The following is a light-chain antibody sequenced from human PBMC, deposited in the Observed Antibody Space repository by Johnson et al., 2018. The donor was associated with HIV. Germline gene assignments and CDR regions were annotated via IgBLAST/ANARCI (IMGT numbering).Light chain of an antibody. CDR2: DNH. CDR3: GTWDSGLGAVYV. Sequence: HSVLTQPPSVSAAPGQKVTISCSGSYSNIGNNYVSWYQQVPGTAPKLLIYDNHKRPSGIPDRVSGSKSGTSATLGITGLQTGDEADYYCGTWDSGLGAVYVFGPGTKVTVL. V-gene: IGLV1-51*01. CDR1: YSNIGNNY. J-gene: IGLJ1*01.